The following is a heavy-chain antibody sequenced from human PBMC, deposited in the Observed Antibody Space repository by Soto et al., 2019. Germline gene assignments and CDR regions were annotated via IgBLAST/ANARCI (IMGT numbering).Heavy chain of an antibody. CDR1: GGTFSSYT. Sequence: QVQLVQSGAEVKKPGSSVKVSCKASGGTFSSYTISWVRQAPGQGLEWMGRIIPILGIANYAQKFQGRVTITADKSTSTAYMELSSLRSEDTAVYCCARAGAVAVGAFDIWGQGTMVTVSS. V-gene: IGHV1-69*02. J-gene: IGHJ3*02. CDR3: ARAGAVAVGAFDI. CDR2: IIPILGIA. D-gene: IGHD6-19*01.